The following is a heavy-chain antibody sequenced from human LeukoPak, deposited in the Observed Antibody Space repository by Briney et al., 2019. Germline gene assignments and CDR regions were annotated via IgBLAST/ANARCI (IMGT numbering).Heavy chain of an antibody. Sequence: GGSLRLSCAASGFTFSNYAMSWVRQAPGKGLEWVAVISYGGSNKYYADSVKGRFTISRDNSKNTLYLRMNSPRAEDTAVYYCAKEAYYGDYVTDYFDYWGQGTLVTVSS. V-gene: IGHV3-30*18. D-gene: IGHD4-17*01. CDR2: ISYGGSNK. CDR1: GFTFSNYA. CDR3: AKEAYYGDYVTDYFDY. J-gene: IGHJ4*02.